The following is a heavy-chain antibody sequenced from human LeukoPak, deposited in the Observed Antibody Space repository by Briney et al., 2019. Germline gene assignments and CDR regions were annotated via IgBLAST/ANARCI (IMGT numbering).Heavy chain of an antibody. Sequence: PGGSLRLSCAASGFTFSSYAMSWVRQAPGKGLEWVSAISGSGGSTYYADSVKGRFTISRDNSKNTLYLQMNSLRAEDTAVYYCARDRASGGSCHFDYWGQGTLVTVSS. D-gene: IGHD2-15*01. J-gene: IGHJ4*02. CDR3: ARDRASGGSCHFDY. CDR1: GFTFSSYA. CDR2: ISGSGGST. V-gene: IGHV3-23*01.